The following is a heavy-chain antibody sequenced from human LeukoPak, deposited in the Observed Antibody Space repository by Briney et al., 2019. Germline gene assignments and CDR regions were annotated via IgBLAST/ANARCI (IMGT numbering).Heavy chain of an antibody. Sequence: ASVKVPCKVFGYTLTELSVHWVRQAPGKGLEWMGGFDPEHGETIHAQKFQGRVTMTEDTSTDTAYLELNRLTSEDTAVYYCTTRNRVVWSSGFSNWFDPWGQGTLVIVTS. D-gene: IGHD3-22*01. V-gene: IGHV1-24*01. CDR3: TTRNRVVWSSGFSNWFDP. J-gene: IGHJ5*02. CDR2: FDPEHGET. CDR1: GYTLTELS.